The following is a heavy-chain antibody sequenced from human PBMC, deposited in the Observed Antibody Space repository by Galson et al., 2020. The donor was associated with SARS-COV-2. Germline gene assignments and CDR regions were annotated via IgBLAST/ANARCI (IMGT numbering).Heavy chain of an antibody. CDR1: GFSLNTDGMC. Sequence: SGPTLVKPTQTLTLTCTFSGFSLNTDGMCVNWIRQPPGKALEWLARIDWDDDEYYSTSLRTRLTISKDTSKNQVVLTMTNMDPVDTATYYCARLTRDSNSWYRDYWGQGTLVTVSS. CDR2: IDWDDDE. V-gene: IGHV2-70*11. CDR3: ARLTRDSNSWYRDY. J-gene: IGHJ4*02. D-gene: IGHD6-13*01.